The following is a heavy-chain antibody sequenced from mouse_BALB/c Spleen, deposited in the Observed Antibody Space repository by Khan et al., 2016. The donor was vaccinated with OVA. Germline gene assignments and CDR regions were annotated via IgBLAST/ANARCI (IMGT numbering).Heavy chain of an antibody. CDR3: ARGNYYGISSWFGY. V-gene: IGHV1-9*01. CDR2: ILPGSGSN. J-gene: IGHJ3*01. CDR1: GYTFSSYW. D-gene: IGHD1-1*01. Sequence: VQLQQSGAELMKPGASVKISCKATGYTFSSYWIEWVKQRPGHGLEWIGEILPGSGSNNYNEKFKGKATFTADTSSNTAYMQLSSLTSEDSAVYYCARGNYYGISSWFGYWGQGTLVTVS.